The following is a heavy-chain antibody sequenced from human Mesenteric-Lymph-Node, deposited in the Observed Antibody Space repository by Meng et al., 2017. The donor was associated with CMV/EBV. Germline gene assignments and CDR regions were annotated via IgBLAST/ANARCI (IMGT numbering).Heavy chain of an antibody. D-gene: IGHD3-22*01. CDR1: GFTSSDYY. J-gene: IGHJ4*02. Sequence: GFTSSDYYMNWIRQVPGKGLEWISYISSSSRTIYYADSVKGRFTISRDNAKNSLYLQMNSLRAEDTAVYYCASGDDYYNRSPYSIDYWGQGTLVTVSS. V-gene: IGHV3-11*04. CDR3: ASGDDYYNRSPYSIDY. CDR2: ISSSSRTI.